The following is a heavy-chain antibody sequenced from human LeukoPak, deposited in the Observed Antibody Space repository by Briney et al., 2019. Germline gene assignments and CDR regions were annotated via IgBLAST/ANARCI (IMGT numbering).Heavy chain of an antibody. Sequence: SGPTLVKPTQTLTLTCTFSGFSLTTSGVGVGWIRQPPGKALEWLALIYWDDDKRYSPSLKSRLTITKDTSKNQVALTMTNMDPVDTATYYCAHAQYYYDSSGYYLNYWGQGTLVTVSS. CDR2: IYWDDDK. D-gene: IGHD3-22*01. CDR3: AHAQYYYDSSGYYLNY. V-gene: IGHV2-5*02. J-gene: IGHJ4*02. CDR1: GFSLTTSGVG.